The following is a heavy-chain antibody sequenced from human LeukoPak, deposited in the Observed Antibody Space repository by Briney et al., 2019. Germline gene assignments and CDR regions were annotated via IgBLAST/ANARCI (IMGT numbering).Heavy chain of an antibody. CDR1: GGSISSYS. CDR2: IYYSGST. D-gene: IGHD5-24*01. CDR3: ARGRDGYNYDFDY. J-gene: IGHJ4*02. Sequence: SETLSLTFTVSGGSISSYSWSWIRQPPGKGLEWIGYIYYSGSTNYNPSFKSRVTISVDTSKNQFSLKLSSVTAADTAVYYCARGRDGYNYDFDYWGQGTLVTVSS. V-gene: IGHV4-59*01.